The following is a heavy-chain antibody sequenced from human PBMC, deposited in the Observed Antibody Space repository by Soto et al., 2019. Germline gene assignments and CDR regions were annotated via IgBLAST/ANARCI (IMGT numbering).Heavy chain of an antibody. CDR3: YCRPYSGSYYARWFDY. D-gene: IGHD1-26*01. J-gene: IGHJ4*02. CDR1: GFTFSSYS. Sequence: KPGGSLRLSCAASGFTFSSYSMNWVRQAPGKGLEWVSSISSSSSYIYYADSVKGRFTISRDNAKNSLYLQMNSLRAEDTAVYYCYCRPYSGSYYARWFDYWGQGTLVTVSS. CDR2: ISSSSSYI. V-gene: IGHV3-21*01.